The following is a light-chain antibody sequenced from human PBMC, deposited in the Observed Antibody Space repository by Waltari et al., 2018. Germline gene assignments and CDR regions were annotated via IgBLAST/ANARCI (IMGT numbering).Light chain of an antibody. Sequence: EMVLTQSPATLSFSPGERATLSCRASQSVSSYLAWYQQKPGQAPRLLIYDASNRATGIPARFSGSGSGTDFTLTISSLEPEDFAVYYCQQRSNWPPGFTFGPGTKVDIK. CDR1: QSVSSY. CDR2: DAS. CDR3: QQRSNWPPGFT. V-gene: IGKV3-11*01. J-gene: IGKJ3*01.